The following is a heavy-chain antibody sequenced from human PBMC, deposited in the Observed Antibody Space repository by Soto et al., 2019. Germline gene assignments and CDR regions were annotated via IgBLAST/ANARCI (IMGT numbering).Heavy chain of an antibody. D-gene: IGHD2-15*01. V-gene: IGHV3-23*01. J-gene: IGHJ6*02. CDR3: SNDLADGNDYYYGFDV. Sequence: GGSLRLSCAAPGFTFSSYAMSWVRQAPGKGLEWVSAISGSGGSTYYEDSVKGRFTISRDKSKNTLYLQMNSLRAEDTAVYYGSNDLADGNDYYYGFDVWGQGTTVTVSS. CDR1: GFTFSSYA. CDR2: ISGSGGST.